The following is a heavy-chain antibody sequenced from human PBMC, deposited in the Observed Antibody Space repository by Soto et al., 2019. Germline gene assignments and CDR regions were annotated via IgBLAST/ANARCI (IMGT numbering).Heavy chain of an antibody. J-gene: IGHJ6*03. CDR1: GSTFTSYG. CDR3: ARNPTVTTLHEYYYYYYYMDV. V-gene: IGHV1-18*01. Sequence: GASVKVSCQASGSTFTSYGISWVRQAPGQGLEWMGWISAYNGNTNYAQKLQGRVTMTTDTSTSTAYMELRSLRSDDTAVYYCARNPTVTTLHEYYYYYYYMDVWGKGTTVTVSS. CDR2: ISAYNGNT. D-gene: IGHD4-17*01.